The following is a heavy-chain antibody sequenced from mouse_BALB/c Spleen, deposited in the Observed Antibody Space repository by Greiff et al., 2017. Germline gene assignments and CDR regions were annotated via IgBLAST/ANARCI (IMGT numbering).Heavy chain of an antibody. D-gene: IGHD2-14*01. J-gene: IGHJ4*01. Sequence: EVQRVESGGGLVQPGGSRKLSCAASGFTFSSFGMHWVRQAPEKGLEWVAYISSGSSTIYYADTVKGRFTISRDNPKNTLFLQMTSLRSEDTAMYYCARSVRYYAMDYWGQGTSVTVSS. CDR2: ISSGSSTI. CDR3: ARSVRYYAMDY. CDR1: GFTFSSFG. V-gene: IGHV5-17*02.